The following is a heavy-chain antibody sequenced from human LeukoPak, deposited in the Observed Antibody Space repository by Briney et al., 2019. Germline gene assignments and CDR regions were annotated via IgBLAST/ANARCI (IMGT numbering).Heavy chain of an antibody. V-gene: IGHV7-4-1*02. CDR1: GYSFTNYA. CDR3: ARGRSSGAYSYYFDS. Sequence: GASVKVSCKASGYSFTNYAINWVRQAPGQGLERMGWINTNTGNPTYAQGFTGRLVFSLDTSVNTAYLQVSTLRADDTAVYYCARGRSSGAYSYYFDSWGQGTLVTVSS. J-gene: IGHJ4*02. D-gene: IGHD1-26*01. CDR2: INTNTGNP.